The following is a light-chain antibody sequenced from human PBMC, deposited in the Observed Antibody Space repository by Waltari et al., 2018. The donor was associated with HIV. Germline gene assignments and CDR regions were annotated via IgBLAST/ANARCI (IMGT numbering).Light chain of an antibody. CDR2: DTN. V-gene: IGLV8-61*01. Sequence: QTVVTQEPSFSVSPGRTVTLTCGLTSRTVSLRYYPSCYQNTPGLPPRILIYDTNTRSSGVPDRFSGSILGNKAALTITGAQSDDESEYYCLLYVGTGIWVFGGGTKLTVL. CDR3: LLYVGTGIWV. CDR1: SRTVSLRYY. J-gene: IGLJ3*02.